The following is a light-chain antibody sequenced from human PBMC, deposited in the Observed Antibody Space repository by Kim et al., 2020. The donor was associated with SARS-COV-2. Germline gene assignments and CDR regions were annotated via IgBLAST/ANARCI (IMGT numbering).Light chain of an antibody. Sequence: DIQMTKSPCSLSASVGDRVIITCRTTQSISSHLKWYQQKPWRAPNPLIPAASTLQGGVPSRFSGSGSETEFTLTISSLQPVYFASYFCQQSYITPFSFGAGTKVDIK. V-gene: IGKV1-39*01. CDR1: QSISSH. CDR3: QQSYITPFS. CDR2: AAS. J-gene: IGKJ3*01.